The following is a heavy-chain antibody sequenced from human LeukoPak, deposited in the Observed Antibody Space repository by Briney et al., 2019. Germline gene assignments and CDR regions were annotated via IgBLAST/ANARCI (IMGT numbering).Heavy chain of an antibody. J-gene: IGHJ4*02. Sequence: PGGSLRLSCAASGFTFSSYGMHWVRQAPGKGLEWVAVISYDGSNKYYADSVKGRFTISRDNSKNTLYLQMNSLRAEATAVYYCAREGDYGDYVGQAVSFDYWGQGTLVTVSS. CDR1: GFTFSSYG. D-gene: IGHD4-17*01. CDR2: ISYDGSNK. V-gene: IGHV3-30*03. CDR3: AREGDYGDYVGQAVSFDY.